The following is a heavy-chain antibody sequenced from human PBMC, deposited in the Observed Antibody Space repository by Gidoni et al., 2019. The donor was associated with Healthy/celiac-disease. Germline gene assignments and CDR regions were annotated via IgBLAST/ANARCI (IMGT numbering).Heavy chain of an antibody. CDR3: ARDDGGSYYYGMDV. V-gene: IGHV4-31*03. CDR1: GGSISSGGYY. CDR2: IYYSGST. D-gene: IGHD2-15*01. Sequence: QVQLQESGPGLVKPSQTLSLTCTVSGGSISSGGYYWSWIRQPPGKGLAWIGYIYYSGSTYYNPSLKSRVTISVDTSKNQFSLKLSSVTAADTAVYYCARDDGGSYYYGMDVWGQGTTVTVSS. J-gene: IGHJ6*02.